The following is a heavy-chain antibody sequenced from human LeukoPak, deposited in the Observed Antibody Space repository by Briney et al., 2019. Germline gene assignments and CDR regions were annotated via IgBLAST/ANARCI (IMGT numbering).Heavy chain of an antibody. D-gene: IGHD3-16*01. V-gene: IGHV1-58*01. CDR1: GFTFTSSA. CDR2: IIVGSGAT. J-gene: IGHJ4*02. CDR3: AADLSNPRMGASYLDS. Sequence: ASVKVSCKASGFTFTSSAVQWVRQARGQRLEWIGWIIVGSGATKCAQDFQERVTITRDLSTSTLYMELRSLTSEDTAVYYCAADLSNPRMGASYLDSWGQGTLATVSS.